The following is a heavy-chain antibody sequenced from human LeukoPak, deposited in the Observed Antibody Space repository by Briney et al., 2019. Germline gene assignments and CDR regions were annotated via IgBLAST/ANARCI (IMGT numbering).Heavy chain of an antibody. Sequence: GGSLRLSCAASGFTFNNYAMSWVRQAPGKGLEWVSVLSGSSTSTYYADSVKGRFTISRDNSKNTLYLQMNSLRAEDTAVYYCAKLVTIFGATPRNYFDYWGQGTLVTVSS. CDR3: AKLVTIFGATPRNYFDY. D-gene: IGHD3-3*01. J-gene: IGHJ4*02. CDR2: LSGSSTST. CDR1: GFTFNNYA. V-gene: IGHV3-23*01.